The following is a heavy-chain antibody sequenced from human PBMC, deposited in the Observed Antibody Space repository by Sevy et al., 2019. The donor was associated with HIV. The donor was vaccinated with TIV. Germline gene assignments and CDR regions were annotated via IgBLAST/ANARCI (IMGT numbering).Heavy chain of an antibody. Sequence: GGSLRLSCAASGFTFSSYAMSWVRQAPGKGLEWVSAISGSGGSTYYADSVKGRFTISRDNSKNTLYLQMNSLRAEDTAVYYCAKVLALNYYDSSGYYDGFDYWGQGTLVTVSS. CDR2: ISGSGGST. J-gene: IGHJ4*02. CDR3: AKVLALNYYDSSGYYDGFDY. CDR1: GFTFSSYA. D-gene: IGHD3-22*01. V-gene: IGHV3-23*01.